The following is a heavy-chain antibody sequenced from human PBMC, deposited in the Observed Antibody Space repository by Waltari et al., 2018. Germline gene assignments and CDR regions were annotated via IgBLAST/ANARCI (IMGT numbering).Heavy chain of an antibody. CDR2: IYHSGST. J-gene: IGHJ4*02. Sequence: QVQLQESGPGLVKPSETLSLTCAVSGYSISSGYYWGWIRQPPGKGLEWIGSIYHSGSTYYTPSLKSRVTISVDTSKNQFSLKLSSVTAADTAVYYCARPTTRLYSSSWYFDYWGQGTLVTVSS. CDR3: ARPTTRLYSSSWYFDY. CDR1: GYSISSGYY. D-gene: IGHD6-13*01. V-gene: IGHV4-38-2*01.